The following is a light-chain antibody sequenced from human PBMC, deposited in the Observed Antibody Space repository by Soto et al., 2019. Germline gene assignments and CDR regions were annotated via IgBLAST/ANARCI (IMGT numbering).Light chain of an antibody. J-gene: IGKJ5*01. CDR1: QGISSY. V-gene: IGKV1-9*01. CDR3: QQLNSYPQIT. CDR2: AAS. Sequence: DIQLTQSPSFLSASVGDRVTITCRASQGISSYLAWYQQKPGKAPTLLIYAASTLQSGVPSRFSGSGSGTEFTLTISSLQPEDFATYYCQQLNSYPQITFGQGTRLEIK.